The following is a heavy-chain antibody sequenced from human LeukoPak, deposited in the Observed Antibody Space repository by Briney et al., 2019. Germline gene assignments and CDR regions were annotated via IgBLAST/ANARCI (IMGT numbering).Heavy chain of an antibody. V-gene: IGHV4-38-2*01. CDR1: GYSISSGYY. CDR2: IYHSGST. J-gene: IGHJ5*02. Sequence: PSETPSLTCAVSGYSISSGYYWGWIRQPPGKGLEWIGSIYHSGSTYYNPSLKSRVTISVDTSKNQFSLKLSSVTAADTAVYYCARRLYYYDSSGYFSWGQGTLVTVSS. D-gene: IGHD3-22*01. CDR3: ARRLYYYDSSGYFS.